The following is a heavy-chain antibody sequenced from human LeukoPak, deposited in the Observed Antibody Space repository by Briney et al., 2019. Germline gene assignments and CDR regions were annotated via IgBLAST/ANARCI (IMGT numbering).Heavy chain of an antibody. Sequence: SETLSLTCTVSGGSISSYYWSWIRQPPGKGLEWIGYIYYSGSTNYNPSLKSRVTISVDTSKNQCSLKLSSLTAADTAVYYCARAKANSRFVFDYWGQGTLVTVSS. V-gene: IGHV4-59*01. CDR3: ARAKANSRFVFDY. CDR2: IYYSGST. CDR1: GGSISSYY. D-gene: IGHD4-23*01. J-gene: IGHJ4*02.